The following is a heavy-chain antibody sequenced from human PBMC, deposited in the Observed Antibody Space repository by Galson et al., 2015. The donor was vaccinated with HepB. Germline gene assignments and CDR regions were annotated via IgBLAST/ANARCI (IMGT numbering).Heavy chain of an antibody. J-gene: IGHJ6*02. Sequence: ETLSVTCTVSGGSISSSSYYWGWIRQPPGKGLEWIGSIYYSGSTYYNPSLKSRVTISVDTSKNQFSLKLSSVTAADTAVYYCATVRSSWSAYYYHVMDVWGQGTTVTVSS. CDR2: IYYSGST. CDR3: ATVRSSWSAYYYHVMDV. D-gene: IGHD6-13*01. CDR1: GGSISSSSYY. V-gene: IGHV4-39*01.